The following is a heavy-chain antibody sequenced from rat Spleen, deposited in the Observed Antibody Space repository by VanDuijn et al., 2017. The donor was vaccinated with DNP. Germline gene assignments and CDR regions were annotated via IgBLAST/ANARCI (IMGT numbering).Heavy chain of an antibody. Sequence: QVQLKESGPGLVQPSQTLSLTCTVSGFSLTSYNVHWVRQPTGKGLEWMGGIWGDGSTDYNSALKSRLSISRDTSKSQVFLKMNSLQTDDTAIYFCTRWRDTTGPYFDYWGQGVMVTVSS. V-gene: IGHV2-1*01. CDR2: IWGDGST. J-gene: IGHJ2*01. D-gene: IGHD1-6*01. CDR3: TRWRDTTGPYFDY. CDR1: GFSLTSYN.